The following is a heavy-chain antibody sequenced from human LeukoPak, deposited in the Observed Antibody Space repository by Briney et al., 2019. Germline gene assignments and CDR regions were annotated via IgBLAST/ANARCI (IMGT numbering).Heavy chain of an antibody. CDR1: GFTVGSNY. CDR2: IYRGGST. Sequence: GGSLRLSCAASGFTVGSNYMSWLRQAPGKGLEWVSIIYRGGSTNYADSVKGRFTISRDTSKNTLYLQMNSMRAEDTAVYYCARISANSSAYFFDYWGEGTLVTVSS. CDR3: ARISANSSAYFFDY. V-gene: IGHV3-66*01. D-gene: IGHD3-22*01. J-gene: IGHJ4*02.